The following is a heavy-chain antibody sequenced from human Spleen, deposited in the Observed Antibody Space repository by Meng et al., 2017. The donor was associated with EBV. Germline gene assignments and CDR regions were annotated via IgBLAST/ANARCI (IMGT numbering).Heavy chain of an antibody. Sequence: QVQLQQWGAGLLKPSETLSLTCAVYGGSFSGYYWSWIRQPPGKGLEWIGEINHSGSTNYNPSLKSRVTISVDTSKNQFSLKLSSVTAADTAVYYCARSQLNWFDTWGQGALVTVSS. J-gene: IGHJ5*02. CDR3: ARSQLNWFDT. D-gene: IGHD5-24*01. CDR2: INHSGST. CDR1: GGSFSGYY. V-gene: IGHV4-34*01.